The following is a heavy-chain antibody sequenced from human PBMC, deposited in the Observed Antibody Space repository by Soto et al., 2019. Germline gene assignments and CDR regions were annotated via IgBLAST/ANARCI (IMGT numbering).Heavy chain of an antibody. J-gene: IGHJ6*03. Sequence: PGGSLRLSCAASGFTFSSYAMSWVRQAPGKGLEWVSAISGSGGSTYYADSVKGRFTISRDNSKNTLYLQMNSLRAEDTAVYYCAKNEAEYYGSGSYHIQTTVPGYYYMDVWGKGTTVTVSS. CDR2: ISGSGGST. V-gene: IGHV3-23*01. CDR3: AKNEAEYYGSGSYHIQTTVPGYYYMDV. CDR1: GFTFSSYA. D-gene: IGHD3-10*01.